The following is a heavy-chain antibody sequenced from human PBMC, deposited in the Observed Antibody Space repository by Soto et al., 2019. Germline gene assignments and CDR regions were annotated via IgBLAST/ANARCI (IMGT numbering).Heavy chain of an antibody. CDR3: AIQALAYRARPISY. CDR1: GYRFTNYW. J-gene: IGHJ4*02. D-gene: IGHD6-19*01. Sequence: EVQLVQSGAEVKKPGESLRISCKVSGYRFTNYWMSWVRQMPGKGVEWMGRINARDSYTNYSPSFQGHVTISADKSISSAYLQWSSLKASDTAIYYCAIQALAYRARPISYWGQGTLVTVSS. CDR2: INARDSYT. V-gene: IGHV5-10-1*03.